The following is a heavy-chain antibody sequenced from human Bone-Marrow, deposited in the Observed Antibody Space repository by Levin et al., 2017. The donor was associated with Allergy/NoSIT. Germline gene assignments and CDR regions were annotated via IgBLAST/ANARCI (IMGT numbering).Heavy chain of an antibody. V-gene: IGHV4-30-2*06. CDR1: GDSISSGGYF. Sequence: SETLSLTCVVSGDSISSGGYFWSWIRQSPGKGLEWVGYIFHSGSAYYNPSLKSRVIISIEKSMNQFSLKLVSVTAADTAVYYCARAGGWFDPWGQGILVTVSS. CDR3: ARAGGWFDP. J-gene: IGHJ5*02. CDR2: IFHSGSA.